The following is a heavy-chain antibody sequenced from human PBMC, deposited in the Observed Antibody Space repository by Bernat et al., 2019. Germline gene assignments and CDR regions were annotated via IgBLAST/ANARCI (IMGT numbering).Heavy chain of an antibody. CDR1: GGSFSGYY. CDR3: ARGPLGWGNYYYMDV. Sequence: QVQLQQWGAGLLKPSETLSLPCAVYGGSFSGYYWTWIRHPPGKGLEWIGEINHSGSTNYNPTLKSRAIISVETSKNQFSLNLGSVIAADTAVYYCARGPLGWGNYYYMDVWGEGTTVTVSS. V-gene: IGHV4-34*02. J-gene: IGHJ6*03. D-gene: IGHD3-16*01. CDR2: INHSGST.